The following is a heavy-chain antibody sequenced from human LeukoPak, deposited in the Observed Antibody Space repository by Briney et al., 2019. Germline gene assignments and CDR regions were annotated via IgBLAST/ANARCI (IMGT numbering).Heavy chain of an antibody. CDR1: GYTFTSYY. V-gene: IGHV1-46*01. J-gene: IGHJ4*02. Sequence: ASVKVSCKASGYTFTSYYMHWVRQAPGQGLEWMGIINPSGGSTSHAQKFQGRVTITRDTSTSTVYMELSSLRSEDTAVYYCARVLRLPSGYYLPAVFDYWGQGTLVTVSS. CDR3: ARVLRLPSGYYLPAVFDY. CDR2: INPSGGST. D-gene: IGHD3-22*01.